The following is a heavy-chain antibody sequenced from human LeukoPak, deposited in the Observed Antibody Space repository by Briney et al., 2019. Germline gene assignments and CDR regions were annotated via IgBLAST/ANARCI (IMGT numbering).Heavy chain of an antibody. CDR1: GYTFTGYY. V-gene: IGHV1-2*02. Sequence: EASVKVSCKASGYTFTGYYMHWVRQAPGQGLEWMGWINPNSGGTNYAQKFQGRVTITRDTSISTAYMELSRLRSDDTAVYYCARPVVAAIPYGMDVWGQGTTVTVSS. J-gene: IGHJ6*02. D-gene: IGHD2-15*01. CDR2: INPNSGGT. CDR3: ARPVVAAIPYGMDV.